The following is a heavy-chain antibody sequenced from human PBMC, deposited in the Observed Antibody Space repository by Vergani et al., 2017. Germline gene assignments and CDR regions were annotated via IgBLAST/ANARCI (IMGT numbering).Heavy chain of an antibody. D-gene: IGHD3-22*01. CDR2: IHPADSDT. CDR3: ARLCGRDSSGSKYFDY. V-gene: IGHV5-51*01. J-gene: IGHJ4*02. Sequence: EVQLVQSGAEVKKPGESLKISCQISGYSFTNYWMGWVRQMPGKGLEWMGIIHPADSDTRYSPSFQGQVTIAVDKSISTAYLQRSSLRASDSAMYYCARLCGRDSSGSKYFDYWGQGTLVTVSS. CDR1: GYSFTNYW.